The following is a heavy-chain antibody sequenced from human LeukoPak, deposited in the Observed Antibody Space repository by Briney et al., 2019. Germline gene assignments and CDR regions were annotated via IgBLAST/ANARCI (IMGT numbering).Heavy chain of an antibody. D-gene: IGHD3-22*01. Sequence: SETLSLTCTVSGGSISSYYWSWIRQPPGKGLEWIGRIYTSGSTNYNPSLKSRVTMSVDTSKNQFSLKLSSVTAADTAVYYCAGEGYYYDSSGYFYRNNDAFDIWGQGTMVTVSS. CDR2: IYTSGST. CDR1: GGSISSYY. CDR3: AGEGYYYDSSGYFYRNNDAFDI. J-gene: IGHJ3*02. V-gene: IGHV4-4*07.